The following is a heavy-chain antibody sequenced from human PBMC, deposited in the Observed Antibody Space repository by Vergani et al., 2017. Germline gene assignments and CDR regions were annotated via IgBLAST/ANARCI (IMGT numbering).Heavy chain of an antibody. CDR2: IYTSGST. J-gene: IGHJ4*02. V-gene: IGHV4-61*02. CDR1: GGSISSGSYY. CDR3: AREGYYYDSSGYSTDTFDY. Sequence: QVQLQESGPGLVKPSQTLSLTCTVSGGSISSGSYYWSWIRQPAGKGLEWIGRIYTSGSTNYHPSLKSRVTISVDTSKNQFSLKLSSVTAADTAVYYCAREGYYYDSSGYSTDTFDYWGQGTLVTVSS. D-gene: IGHD3-22*01.